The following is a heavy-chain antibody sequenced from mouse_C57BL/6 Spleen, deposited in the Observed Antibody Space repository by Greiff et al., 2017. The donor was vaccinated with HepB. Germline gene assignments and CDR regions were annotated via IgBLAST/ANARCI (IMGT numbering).Heavy chain of an antibody. D-gene: IGHD2-3*01. V-gene: IGHV5-6*01. CDR2: ISSGGSYT. J-gene: IGHJ3*01. CDR3: ARQDDGSLFAY. CDR1: GFTFSSYG. Sequence: EVQLVESGGDLVKPGGSLKLSCAASGFTFSSYGMSWVRQTPDKRLEWVATISSGGSYTYYPDSVKGRFTISRDNAKNTLYLQMSSLKSEDTAMYYCARQDDGSLFAYWGQGTLVTVSA.